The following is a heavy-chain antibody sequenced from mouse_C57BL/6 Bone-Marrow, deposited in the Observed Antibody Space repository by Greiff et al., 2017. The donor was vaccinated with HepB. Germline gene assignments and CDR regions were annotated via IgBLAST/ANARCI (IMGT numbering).Heavy chain of an antibody. D-gene: IGHD3-1*01. CDR2: ISNLAYSI. CDR3: ARQGSFAY. V-gene: IGHV5-15*01. CDR1: GFTFSDYG. Sequence: EVQLVESGGGLVQPGGSLKLSCAASGFTFSDYGMAWVRQAPRKGPEWVAFISNLAYSIYYADTVTCRFTISRENAKNTLYLEMSSLRSEDTAMYYCARQGSFAYWGQGTLVTVSA. J-gene: IGHJ3*01.